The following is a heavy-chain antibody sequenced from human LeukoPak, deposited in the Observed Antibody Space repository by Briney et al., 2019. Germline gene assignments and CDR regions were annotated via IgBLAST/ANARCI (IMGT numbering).Heavy chain of an antibody. V-gene: IGHV3-30*04. CDR1: GFTFSSYA. J-gene: IGHJ3*02. CDR3: AREGLYSSTLTAFDI. CDR2: ISYDGSNK. D-gene: IGHD6-13*01. Sequence: PGRSLRLSCAASGFTFSSYAMHWVRQVPGKGLEWVAVISYDGSNKYYADSVKGRFTISRDNSKNTLYLQMNSLRAEDTAVYYCAREGLYSSTLTAFDIWGQGTMVTVSS.